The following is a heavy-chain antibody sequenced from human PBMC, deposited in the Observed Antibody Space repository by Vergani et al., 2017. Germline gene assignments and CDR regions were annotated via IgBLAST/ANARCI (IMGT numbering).Heavy chain of an antibody. D-gene: IGHD6-19*01. J-gene: IGHJ3*02. V-gene: IGHV1-3*01. CDR3: ARDRPAYSSGLVIAFDI. CDR2: INAGNGNT. CDR1: GYTFTSYA. Sequence: QVQLVQSGAEVKKPGASVKVSCKASGYTFTSYAMXWVRQAPGQRLEWMGWINAGNGNTKYSQKFQGRVTITRDTSASTAYMELSSLRSEDTAVYYCARDRPAYSSGLVIAFDIWGQGTMVTVSS.